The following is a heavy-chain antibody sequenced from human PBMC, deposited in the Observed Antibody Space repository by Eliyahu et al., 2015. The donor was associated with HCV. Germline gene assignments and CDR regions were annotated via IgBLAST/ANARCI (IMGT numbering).Heavy chain of an antibody. V-gene: IGHV4-34*02. CDR3: ARGRGSGTYYTTSAFRYFDF. CDR1: GEXFXXYX. D-gene: IGHD1-26*01. CDR2: INHSGSI. J-gene: IGHJ4*02. Sequence: QVQLQQWGAGLLRPSETLSLTCTVFGEXFXXYXWTWIRQPPGKGXEWIGEINHSGSINYNPSLRSRVTISVDASKNAFSLKVYSVKDADTAVYYCARGRGSGTYYTTSAFRYFDFWGQGALVTVSS.